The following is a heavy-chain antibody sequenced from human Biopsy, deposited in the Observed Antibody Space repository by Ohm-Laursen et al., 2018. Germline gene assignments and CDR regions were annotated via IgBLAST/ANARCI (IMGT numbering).Heavy chain of an antibody. J-gene: IGHJ4*02. D-gene: IGHD3-10*01. Sequence: SETLSLTCSVSGDSIATFNYYWGWVRQPPGKGLEWLATIFYSGTTYFSRTLESRLTISQDTSSNQFSPRLKYGTAADTGVYYCARIYFYGLGSSDYFFDSWGQGTLVTVSS. CDR1: GDSIATFNYY. CDR2: IFYSGTT. V-gene: IGHV4-39*01. CDR3: ARIYFYGLGSSDYFFDS.